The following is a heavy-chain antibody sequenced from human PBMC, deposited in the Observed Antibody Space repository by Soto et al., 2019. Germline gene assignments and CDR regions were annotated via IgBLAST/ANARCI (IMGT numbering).Heavy chain of an antibody. J-gene: IGHJ6*02. CDR2: ISGSGGST. CDR3: AKDRNHSSSWYWGYVRYSPPTANYYYYGMDV. V-gene: IGHV3-23*01. CDR1: GFTFSSYA. Sequence: PGGSLRLSCAASGFTFSSYAMSWVRQAPGKGLEWVSAISGSGGSTYYADSVKGRFTISRDNSKNTLYLQMNSLRAEDTAVYYCAKDRNHSSSWYWGYVRYSPPTANYYYYGMDVWGQGTTVTVSS. D-gene: IGHD6-13*01.